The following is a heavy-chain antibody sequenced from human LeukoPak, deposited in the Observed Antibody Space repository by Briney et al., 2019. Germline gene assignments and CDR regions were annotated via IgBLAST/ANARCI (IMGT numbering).Heavy chain of an antibody. CDR1: GGSISSGGYY. Sequence: PSGTLSLTCAVSGGSISSGGYYWSWIRQPPGKGLEWIGYIYHSGSTYYNPSLKSRVTISVDRSKNQFSLKLSSVTAADTAVYYCASFWGTTSSDYWGQGTLVTVSS. CDR2: IYHSGST. J-gene: IGHJ4*02. V-gene: IGHV4-30-2*01. D-gene: IGHD3-16*01. CDR3: ASFWGTTSSDY.